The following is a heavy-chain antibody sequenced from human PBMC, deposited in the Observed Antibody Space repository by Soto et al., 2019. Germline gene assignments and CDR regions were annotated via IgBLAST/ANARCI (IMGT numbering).Heavy chain of an antibody. CDR3: ASSFDWLLYGRAFDI. CDR1: SGSISSSNW. CDR2: IYHSGST. J-gene: IGHJ3*02. V-gene: IGHV4-4*02. Sequence: QVQLQESGPGLVKPSGTLSLTCAVSSGSISSSNWWSWVRQPPGKGLEWIGEIYHSGSTNYNPSLKSRVTISVDKSKNQFSLKLSSVTAADTAVYYCASSFDWLLYGRAFDIWGQGTMVTVSS. D-gene: IGHD3-9*01.